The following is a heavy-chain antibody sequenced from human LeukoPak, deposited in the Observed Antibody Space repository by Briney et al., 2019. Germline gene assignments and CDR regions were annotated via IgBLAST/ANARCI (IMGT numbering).Heavy chain of an antibody. V-gene: IGHV4-59*01. D-gene: IGHD2-15*01. Sequence: ASETLSLTCTVSGGAISSYYWSWIRQPPGKGLECIGYIYYSGSTNYNPSLKSRVTISVDTSKNQFSLKLSSVTAADTAVYYCATYSYQSEYFQHWGQGTLVTVSS. CDR1: GGAISSYY. CDR3: ATYSYQSEYFQH. J-gene: IGHJ1*01. CDR2: IYYSGST.